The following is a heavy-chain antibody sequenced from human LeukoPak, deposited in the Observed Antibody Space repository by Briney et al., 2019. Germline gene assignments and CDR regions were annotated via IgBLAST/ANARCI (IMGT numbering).Heavy chain of an antibody. CDR1: GFTFSSYG. CDR3: ARIFAGFLETYYFDF. Sequence: PGRSLRLSCAASGFTFSSYGMHWVRQAPGKGLEWVANIKQDGSEKFYVDSVKGRFTISRDNAKKTLYLQMNSLRAEDTAVYYCARIFAGFLETYYFDFWGQGTLVTVSS. V-gene: IGHV3-7*01. D-gene: IGHD3-3*01. J-gene: IGHJ4*02. CDR2: IKQDGSEK.